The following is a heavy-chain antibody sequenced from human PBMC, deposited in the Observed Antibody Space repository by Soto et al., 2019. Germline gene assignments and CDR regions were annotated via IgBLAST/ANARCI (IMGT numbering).Heavy chain of an antibody. Sequence: EVQLLESGGGLVQTGGSLRLTCAASGFTFSSYAMSWVRQAPGKGLEWVSGISCSGGSTYYADSVKGRFTISRDNSKNTLYLQMNSLRAEDTAVYYCAKDPPYYYDSSGYYHEGDYWGQGTLVTVSS. D-gene: IGHD3-22*01. CDR2: ISCSGGST. CDR3: AKDPPYYYDSSGYYHEGDY. CDR1: GFTFSSYA. V-gene: IGHV3-23*01. J-gene: IGHJ4*02.